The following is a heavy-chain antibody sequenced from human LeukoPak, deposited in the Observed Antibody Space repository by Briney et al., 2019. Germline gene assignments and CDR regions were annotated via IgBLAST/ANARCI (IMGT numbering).Heavy chain of an antibody. D-gene: IGHD6-13*01. CDR3: ARERYSSSGIDY. Sequence: ASVKVSCKASGYTFTSYGISWVRQAPGQGLEWMGWISAYNGNTNYAQKLQGRVTMTTDTSTSTVYMELRSLRSDDTAVYYCARERYSSSGIDYWGQGTLVTVSS. CDR1: GYTFTSYG. V-gene: IGHV1-18*01. CDR2: ISAYNGNT. J-gene: IGHJ4*02.